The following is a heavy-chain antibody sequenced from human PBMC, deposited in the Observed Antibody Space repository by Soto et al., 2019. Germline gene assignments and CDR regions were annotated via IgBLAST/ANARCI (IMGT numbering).Heavy chain of an antibody. J-gene: IGHJ4*02. Sequence: LRLSCAASGFTFSSYGMHWVRQAPGKGLEWVAVIWYDGSNKYYADSVKGRFTISRDNSKNTLYLQMNSLRAEDTAVYYCAREGPFYYDILTGFDYWGQGTLVTVSS. V-gene: IGHV3-33*01. CDR2: IWYDGSNK. CDR3: AREGPFYYDILTGFDY. CDR1: GFTFSSYG. D-gene: IGHD3-9*01.